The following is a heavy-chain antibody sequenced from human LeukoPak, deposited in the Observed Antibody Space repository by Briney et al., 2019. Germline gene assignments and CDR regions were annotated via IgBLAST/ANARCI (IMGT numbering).Heavy chain of an antibody. Sequence: ASVKVSCTASGYTFTSYGISWVRQAPGQGLEWMGWISAYNGNTNYAQKLQGRVTMTTDTSTSTAYMELRSLRSDDTAVYYCARTSDIYCSSTSCYYYYYYGMDVWGQGTTVTVSS. CDR1: GYTFTSYG. J-gene: IGHJ6*02. D-gene: IGHD2-2*01. CDR2: ISAYNGNT. CDR3: ARTSDIYCSSTSCYYYYYYGMDV. V-gene: IGHV1-18*01.